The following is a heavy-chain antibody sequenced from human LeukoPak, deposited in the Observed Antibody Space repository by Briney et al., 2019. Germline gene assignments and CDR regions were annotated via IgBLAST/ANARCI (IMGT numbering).Heavy chain of an antibody. CDR1: GFTFSSYW. J-gene: IGHJ5*02. CDR2: INSDGSST. D-gene: IGHD3-10*01. CDR3: ARGAFMVRGPIPGDKWSDP. Sequence: GGSLRLSCAASGFTFSSYWMHWVRQAPGKGLVWVSGINSDGSSTNYADSVKGRFTISRDNAKNTLHLQMNSLRAEDTAVYYCARGAFMVRGPIPGDKWSDPWGEGTLVTVSS. V-gene: IGHV3-74*01.